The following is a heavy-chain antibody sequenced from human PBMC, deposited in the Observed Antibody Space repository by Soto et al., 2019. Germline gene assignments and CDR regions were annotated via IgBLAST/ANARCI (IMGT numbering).Heavy chain of an antibody. J-gene: IGHJ6*03. Sequence: GGSLRLSCAASGFTFINYAVNWVRQAPGKGLEWVSAISGSGGATYYADSVRGRFTISRDNSKSTLYLQMNSLRAEDTAVYSCARPQEGARTYCYMDVWGKGTTVTVSS. V-gene: IGHV3-23*01. CDR1: GFTFINYA. CDR3: ARPQEGARTYCYMDV. CDR2: ISGSGGAT.